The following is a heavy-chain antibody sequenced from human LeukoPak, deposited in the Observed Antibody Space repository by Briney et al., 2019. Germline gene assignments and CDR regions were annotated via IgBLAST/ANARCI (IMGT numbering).Heavy chain of an antibody. CDR2: IWYDGSNK. V-gene: IGHV3-33*01. Sequence: PGGSLRLSCAASGFTFSSYGMPWVRQAPGKGLEWVAVIWYDGSNKYYADSVKGRFTISRDNSKNTLYLQMNSLRAEDTAVYYCARDLSTSAGPNGMDVWGQGTTVTVSS. D-gene: IGHD2-2*01. CDR1: GFTFSSYG. J-gene: IGHJ6*02. CDR3: ARDLSTSAGPNGMDV.